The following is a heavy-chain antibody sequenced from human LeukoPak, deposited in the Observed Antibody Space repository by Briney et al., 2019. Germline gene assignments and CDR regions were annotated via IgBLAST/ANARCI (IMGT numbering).Heavy chain of an antibody. CDR1: GFIFRNFG. Sequence: GGSLRLSCAASGFIFRNFGMHWVRQAPGKGLEWVAVIWYDGSDKYYADSVKGRFTTSRHNSKNMLFLQMNSLRAEDTAVYYCARDRSGLHYFDYWGQGTLVTVSS. CDR3: ARDRSGLHYFDY. CDR2: IWYDGSDK. V-gene: IGHV3-33*01. J-gene: IGHJ4*02. D-gene: IGHD5-12*01.